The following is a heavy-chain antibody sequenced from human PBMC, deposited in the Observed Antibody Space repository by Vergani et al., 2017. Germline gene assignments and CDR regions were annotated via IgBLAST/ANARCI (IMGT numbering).Heavy chain of an antibody. CDR2: VYARDSIT. J-gene: IGHJ6*02. CDR3: ARQVAVAGKWWGPYYYYGMDV. D-gene: IGHD6-19*01. V-gene: IGHV5-51*01. Sequence: EVQLVQSGAEVKKPGESLRISCKGSGYSFTSYWISWVRQMPGKGLEWMGVVYARDSITRYSLSFEGQVTISADKSINTAYLEWDSLRASDSAMYYCARQVAVAGKWWGPYYYYGMDVWGQGTTVTVSS. CDR1: GYSFTSYW.